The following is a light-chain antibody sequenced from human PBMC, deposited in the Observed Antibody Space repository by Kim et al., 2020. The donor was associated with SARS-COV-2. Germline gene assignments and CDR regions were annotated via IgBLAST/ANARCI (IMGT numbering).Light chain of an antibody. CDR1: QDIRND. Sequence: SASVGDRVTITCRASQDIRNDLGWYQQNPGRAPKRLIYGASSLQSGVPSRFSGSGSGTDFTLTISSLQPEDFATYYCQQSYSTPYTFGQGTKLEIK. CDR2: GAS. V-gene: IGKV1-39*01. J-gene: IGKJ2*01. CDR3: QQSYSTPYT.